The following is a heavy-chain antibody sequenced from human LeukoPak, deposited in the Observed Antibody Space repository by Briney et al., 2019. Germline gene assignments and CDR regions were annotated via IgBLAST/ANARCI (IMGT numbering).Heavy chain of an antibody. Sequence: SETVSLTCAVYGGSFSGYYWSWIRQPPGKGLEWIGGINHRGSTNYNPSLKSRVTISVDTSKNQFSLKLSSVTAADTAVYYCARGESGRDGYKPFDYWGQGTRVTLSS. J-gene: IGHJ4*02. V-gene: IGHV4-34*01. CDR3: ARGESGRDGYKPFDY. CDR1: GGSFSGYY. CDR2: INHRGST. D-gene: IGHD5-24*01.